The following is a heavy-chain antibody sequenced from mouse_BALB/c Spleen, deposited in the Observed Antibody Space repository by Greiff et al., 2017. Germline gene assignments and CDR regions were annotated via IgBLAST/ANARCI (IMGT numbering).Heavy chain of an antibody. CDR2: ISYSGST. J-gene: IGHJ1*01. CDR1: GYSITSDYA. D-gene: IGHD1-1*01. CDR3: AIDYGYWYFDV. V-gene: IGHV3-2*02. Sequence: ESGPGLVKPSQSLSLTCTVTGYSITSDYAWNWIRQFPGNKLEWMGYISYSGSTSYNPSLKSRISITRDTSKNQFFLQLNSVTTEDTSTYYCAIDYGYWYFDVWGAGTTLTVSS.